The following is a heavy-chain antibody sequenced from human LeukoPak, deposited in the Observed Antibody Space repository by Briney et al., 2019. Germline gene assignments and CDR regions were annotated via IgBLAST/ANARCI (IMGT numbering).Heavy chain of an antibody. J-gene: IGHJ4*02. CDR2: INHSVST. Sequence: SETLSLTCAVYGGSFSGYYWSSIPQPPGKGPGWIGGINHSVSTNYNPSLKSRVTILVYTSKNQFSLKLNSVTAADTAVYYCARGDNEGFCIGGSCYSRPDYWGLGTLVTVSS. CDR1: GGSFSGYY. CDR3: ARGDNEGFCIGGSCYSRPDY. V-gene: IGHV4-34*01. D-gene: IGHD2-15*01.